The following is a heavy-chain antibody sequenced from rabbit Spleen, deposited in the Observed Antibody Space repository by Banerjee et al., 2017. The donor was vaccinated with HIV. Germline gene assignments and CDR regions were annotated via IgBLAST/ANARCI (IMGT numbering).Heavy chain of an antibody. CDR3: ARDTGSSFSSYGMDL. V-gene: IGHV1S45*01. CDR2: IDTSSSGFT. CDR1: GFSFSSAYY. D-gene: IGHD8-1*01. Sequence: QEQLVESGGGLVQPEGSLTLTCTASGFSFSSAYYMCWVRQAPGKGLEWIACIDTSSSGFTYFASWAKGRFTISKTSSTTVTLQMTSLTAADTATYFCARDTGSSFSSYGMDLWGPGTLVTVS. J-gene: IGHJ6*01.